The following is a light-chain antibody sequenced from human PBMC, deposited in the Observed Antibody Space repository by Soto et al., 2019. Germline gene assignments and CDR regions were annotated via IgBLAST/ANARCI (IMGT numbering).Light chain of an antibody. CDR3: AAWDDSLSSWV. CDR1: SSNIGSNY. J-gene: IGLJ3*02. CDR2: RNN. V-gene: IGLV1-47*01. Sequence: QSVLTQPPSASGTPGQRVTISCSGSSSNIGSNYVYWYQQLPGTAPQLLIYRNNQRPSGGPDRFSGSKSGTSASLAISGLRSEDGADYYCAAWDDSLSSWVFGGGTKLTVL.